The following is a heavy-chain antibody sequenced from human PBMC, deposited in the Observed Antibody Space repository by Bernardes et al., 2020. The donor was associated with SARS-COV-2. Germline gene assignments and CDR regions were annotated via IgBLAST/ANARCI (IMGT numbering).Heavy chain of an antibody. CDR3: ARVVDQKKGFDY. J-gene: IGHJ4*02. Sequence: SETLSLTCTVSGGSISPYYWSWIRQPPGKGLEWIAYIYNGVTTNYNSSLKSRVTISVDTSKSQFSLKLTSVTAADTAVYYCARVVDQKKGFDYWGQGALVTVSS. CDR2: IYNGVTT. CDR1: GGSISPYY. D-gene: IGHD5-12*01. V-gene: IGHV4-59*01.